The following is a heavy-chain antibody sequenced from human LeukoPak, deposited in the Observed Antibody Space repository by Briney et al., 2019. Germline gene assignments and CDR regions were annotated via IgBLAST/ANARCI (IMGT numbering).Heavy chain of an antibody. D-gene: IGHD1-26*01. CDR1: GGSISSGGYY. CDR2: IYYSGST. V-gene: IGHV4-31*03. CDR3: AKGEGDTISVEC. J-gene: IGHJ4*02. Sequence: SQTLSLTCTVSGGSISSGGYYWSWIRQHPGKGLEWIGYIYYSGSTYYNPSLKSRVTISVDTSKNQFSLKLSSVTAADTAVYYCAKGEGDTISVECWGQGTLVTVSS.